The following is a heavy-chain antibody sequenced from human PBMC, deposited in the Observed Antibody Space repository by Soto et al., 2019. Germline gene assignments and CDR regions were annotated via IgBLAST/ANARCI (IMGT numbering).Heavy chain of an antibody. CDR3: AKGFGSDWSYFDY. V-gene: IGHV3-23*01. J-gene: IGHJ4*02. CDR1: GFTFSTYA. Sequence: EVQLLESGGGLVQPGGSLRLSCGASGFTFSTYAMSWVRQAPGKGLERVAGISDSGDRTYHADSVKGRLTISRDHSKNTLFLQIISLRVEDTATYYCAKGFGSDWSYFDYWGQGDLVIVSS. D-gene: IGHD3-9*01. CDR2: ISDSGDRT.